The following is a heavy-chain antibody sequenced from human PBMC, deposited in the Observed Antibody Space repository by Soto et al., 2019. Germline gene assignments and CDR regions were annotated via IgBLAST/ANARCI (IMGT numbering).Heavy chain of an antibody. J-gene: IGHJ6*02. CDR3: ARQEDVPAAKYYYGMDV. V-gene: IGHV4-39*01. Sequence: SETLSLTCTVSGGSISSSSYYWGWIRQPPGKGLEWIGSIYYSGSTYYNPSLKSRVTISVDTSKNQFSLKLSSVTAADTAVYYCARQEDVPAAKYYYGMDVWGQGTTVTVSS. CDR1: GGSISSSSYY. D-gene: IGHD2-2*01. CDR2: IYYSGST.